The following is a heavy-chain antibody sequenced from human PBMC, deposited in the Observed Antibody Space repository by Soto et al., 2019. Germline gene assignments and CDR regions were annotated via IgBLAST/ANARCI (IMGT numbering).Heavy chain of an antibody. D-gene: IGHD2-2*01. J-gene: IGHJ5*02. V-gene: IGHV6-1*01. Sequence: SQTLSLTCAISGDSVSSNRAAWNWIRQSPSGALEWLGRTYYKSEWFTDYAVSLKGRITINPDTSKNQVSLQLNSVTPEDTAVYYCARERKYQLLSWYWFDPWGQGTLVTVSS. CDR1: GDSVSSNRAA. CDR3: ARERKYQLLSWYWFDP. CDR2: TYYKSEWFT.